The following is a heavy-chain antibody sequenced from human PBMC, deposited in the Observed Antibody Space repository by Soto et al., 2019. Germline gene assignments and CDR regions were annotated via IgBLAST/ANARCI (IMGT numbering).Heavy chain of an antibody. CDR3: AKSTLSAWLRPDY. J-gene: IGHJ4*02. V-gene: IGHV3-23*01. CDR2: ISGNGGNT. D-gene: IGHD5-12*01. Sequence: GGSLRLSCAASGFTFSSYAMSWVRQAPGKGLEWVLVISGNGGNTYYADSVKGRFTISRDNSRNTLYLQMNSLRAEDTAVYYCAKSTLSAWLRPDYWGQGTLVTVSS. CDR1: GFTFSSYA.